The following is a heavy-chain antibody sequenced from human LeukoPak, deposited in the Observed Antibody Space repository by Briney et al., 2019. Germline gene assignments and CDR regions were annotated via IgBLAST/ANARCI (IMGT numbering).Heavy chain of an antibody. V-gene: IGHV3-74*01. CDR2: VNIDGDST. J-gene: IGHJ4*02. Sequence: GGSLRLSCAASGFTFSSYAMSWVRQAPGKGLVWVSRVNIDGDSTCADSVRGRFTLSRDNAKNALYLEMTSLRGEDTGVYYCARDLGRGTPFDYWGQGSLVIVSS. D-gene: IGHD1-7*01. CDR3: ARDLGRGTPFDY. CDR1: GFTFSSYA.